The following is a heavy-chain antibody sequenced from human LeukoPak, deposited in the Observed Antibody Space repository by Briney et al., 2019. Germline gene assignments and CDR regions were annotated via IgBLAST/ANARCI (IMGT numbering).Heavy chain of an antibody. CDR1: GLTFGNYG. D-gene: IGHD1-26*01. CDR2: ISGDGATT. J-gene: IGHJ4*02. V-gene: IGHV3-23*01. CDR3: AKQGGGTHDY. Sequence: GGSLRLSCVASGLTFGNYGMNWVRQAPGKGLEWVSSISGDGATTFYADSVKGRFTMSRDNSKNTLYVQMDSLRAEDTAVYYCAKQGGGTHDYWGQGTLVTVSS.